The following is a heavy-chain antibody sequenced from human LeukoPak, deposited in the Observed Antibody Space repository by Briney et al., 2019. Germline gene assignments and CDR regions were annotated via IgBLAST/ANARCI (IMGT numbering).Heavy chain of an antibody. CDR1: GGPISSSY. Sequence: PSETLSLTCTVSGGPISSSYRSWIRQPPGKGLEWVGFIYYSGGTNYNPSLKSRVTISVDTAKNQFSRKLSSVTAADTAVYYCARLKGYSSGWYPSYYFDYWGQGTLVTVSS. V-gene: IGHV4-59*08. CDR3: ARLKGYSSGWYPSYYFDY. CDR2: IYYSGGT. D-gene: IGHD6-19*01. J-gene: IGHJ4*02.